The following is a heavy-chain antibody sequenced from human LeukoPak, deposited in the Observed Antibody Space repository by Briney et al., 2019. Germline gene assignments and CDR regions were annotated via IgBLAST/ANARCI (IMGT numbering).Heavy chain of an antibody. J-gene: IGHJ4*02. Sequence: SETLSPTCAVYGWSFSGYYWSWIRQPPGKGLEWIGEINHSGSTNYNPSLKSRVTISVDTSKNQFSLKLSSVTAADTAVYYCARTKVRGRFDYWGQGTLVTVSS. CDR3: ARTKVRGRFDY. V-gene: IGHV4-34*01. CDR1: GWSFSGYY. D-gene: IGHD3-10*01. CDR2: INHSGST.